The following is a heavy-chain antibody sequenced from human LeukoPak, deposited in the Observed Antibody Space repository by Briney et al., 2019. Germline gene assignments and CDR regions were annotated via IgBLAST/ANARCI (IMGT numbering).Heavy chain of an antibody. V-gene: IGHV3-21*01. CDR2: ISSSSSYI. Sequence: GGSLRLSCAASGFTFSSYSMNWVRQAPGKGLEWVSSISSSSSYIYYADSVKGRFTISRDNAKNSLYLQMNSLRAEDTAVYYCARAGTITGIYFDYWGQGTLVTVSS. CDR1: GFTFSSYS. D-gene: IGHD1-20*01. J-gene: IGHJ4*02. CDR3: ARAGTITGIYFDY.